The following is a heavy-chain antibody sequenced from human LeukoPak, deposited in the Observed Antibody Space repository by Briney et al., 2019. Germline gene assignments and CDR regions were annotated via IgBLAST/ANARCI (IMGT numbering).Heavy chain of an antibody. CDR3: ATKVAGTSHFSY. CDR2: ISGSGSSI. V-gene: IGHV3-23*01. D-gene: IGHD6-19*01. CDR1: EFTFSSYS. Sequence: GGSLRLSCAASEFTFSSYSMSWVRQAPGKGLEWISAISGSGSSIFYADSVKGRFTISRDNAKNSLYLQMHSLSAEDTAVYYCATKVAGTSHFSYWGQGTRVTVSS. J-gene: IGHJ4*02.